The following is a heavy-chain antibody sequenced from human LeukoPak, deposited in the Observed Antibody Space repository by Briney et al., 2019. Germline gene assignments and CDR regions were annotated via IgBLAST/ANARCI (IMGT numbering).Heavy chain of an antibody. D-gene: IGHD4-17*01. CDR3: ARDPGHRGLPDY. CDR1: GASVSSSSYY. J-gene: IGHJ4*02. V-gene: IGHV4-61*01. Sequence: SETLSLTCTVSGASVSSSSYYWSWIRQPPGKGLEWIGYVYYSGSSNSNPSLKSRVTISVDTSKNQFSLKLTSVTAADTAIYYCARDPGHRGLPDYWGQGTLVTVSS. CDR2: VYYSGSS.